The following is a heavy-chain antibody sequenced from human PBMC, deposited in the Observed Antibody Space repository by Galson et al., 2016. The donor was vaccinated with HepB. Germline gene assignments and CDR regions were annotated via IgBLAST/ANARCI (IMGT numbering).Heavy chain of an antibody. J-gene: IGHJ4*02. D-gene: IGHD1-26*01. Sequence: SLRLSCAASGFTFSNFVMHWVRQAPGKGLAWVAVLLYDGRNQYYADSVKGRFTISRDKSKNTLYLQMTSRRAEDTAVYYCARERWYSGNLDHWGQGTLVTVSS. CDR3: ARERWYSGNLDH. V-gene: IGHV3-30*04. CDR1: GFTFSNFV. CDR2: LLYDGRNQ.